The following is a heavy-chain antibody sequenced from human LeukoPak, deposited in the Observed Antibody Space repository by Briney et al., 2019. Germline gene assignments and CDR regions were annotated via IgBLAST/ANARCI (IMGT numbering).Heavy chain of an antibody. CDR2: ISWNSGSI. CDR3: AKDVDSSGYNGWFDP. D-gene: IGHD3-22*01. V-gene: IGHV3-9*01. CDR1: GFTFSSHV. J-gene: IGHJ5*02. Sequence: GGSLRLSCAASGFTFSSHVMSWVRQAPGKGLEWVSGISWNSGSIGYADSVKGRFTISRDNAKNSLYLQMNSLRAEDTALYYCAKDVDSSGYNGWFDPWGQGTLVTVSS.